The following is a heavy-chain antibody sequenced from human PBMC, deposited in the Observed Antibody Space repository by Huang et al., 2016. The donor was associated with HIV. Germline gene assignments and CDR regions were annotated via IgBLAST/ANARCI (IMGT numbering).Heavy chain of an antibody. J-gene: IGHJ2*01. D-gene: IGHD3-3*01. CDR1: GGSINTGRYY. Sequence: QMRFQESGPGLVKPSGTLSLTCNVSGGSINTGRYYWGWIRQPPGKGLEWVGSLYYTGKRHYAPSLKGRRTMSADTSKNQFSLNLSSVTAADTAIYYCARNHDFWRGRMFAISYFDVWGRGTLVTVAS. V-gene: IGHV4-39*01. CDR2: LYYTGKR. CDR3: ARNHDFWRGRMFAISYFDV.